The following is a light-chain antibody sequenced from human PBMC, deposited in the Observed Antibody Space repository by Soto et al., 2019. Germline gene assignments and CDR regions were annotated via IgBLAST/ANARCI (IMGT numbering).Light chain of an antibody. Sequence: EIVMTQSPATLSLSPGERATLSCRASQSVSSNLAWYQQKPGQAPRLLMYGISTRATGIPAWFSGSGSGTEFTLTISSLQYEDFAIYYCQQHSNWPLTFGGGTKVEIK. V-gene: IGKV3-15*01. J-gene: IGKJ4*01. CDR2: GIS. CDR1: QSVSSN. CDR3: QQHSNWPLT.